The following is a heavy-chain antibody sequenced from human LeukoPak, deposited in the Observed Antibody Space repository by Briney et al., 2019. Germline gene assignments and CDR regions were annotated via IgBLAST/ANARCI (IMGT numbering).Heavy chain of an antibody. CDR2: MNPNSGGT. V-gene: IGHV1-2*02. D-gene: IGHD3-22*01. CDR3: ARVLYYYDSSGYFG. CDR1: GYTFTSYD. J-gene: IGHJ4*02. Sequence: GASVKVSCKASGYTFTSYDINWVRQATGQGLEWMGWMNPNSGGTNYAQKFQGRVTMTRDTSISTAYMELSRLRSDDTAVYYCARVLYYYDSSGYFGWGQGTLVTVSS.